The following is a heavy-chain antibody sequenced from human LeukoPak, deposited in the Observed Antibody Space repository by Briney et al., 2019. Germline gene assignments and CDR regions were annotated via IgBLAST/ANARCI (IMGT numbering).Heavy chain of an antibody. V-gene: IGHV3-21*01. CDR1: GFTFSSYT. D-gene: IGHD1-1*01. J-gene: IGHJ4*02. CDR2: ISGSNSYI. Sequence: GGSLRLSCAASGFTFSSYTMHWVRQAPGKGLEWVSSISGSNSYIFYADSVKGRFTVSRDNAKDSLYLQMNSLRAEDTAVYYCARALTTLTYEGYWGQGTLVTVSS. CDR3: ARALTTLTYEGY.